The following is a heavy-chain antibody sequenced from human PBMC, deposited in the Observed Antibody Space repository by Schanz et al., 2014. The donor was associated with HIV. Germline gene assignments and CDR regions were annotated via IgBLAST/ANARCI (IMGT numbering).Heavy chain of an antibody. V-gene: IGHV3-33*01. CDR1: GFTFSSHG. Sequence: QVQLVESGGGMVQPGRSLRLSCAASGFTFSSHGMHWVRQAPGKGLEWVAVIWYDGTDKYYAGSVKGRFTISRDNSQNTMYLQMNRLRAEDTAVYYCARDREYYYGSGSRDYYYYGMDVWGQGTTVTVSS. D-gene: IGHD3-10*01. CDR2: IWYDGTDK. J-gene: IGHJ6*02. CDR3: ARDREYYYGSGSRDYYYYGMDV.